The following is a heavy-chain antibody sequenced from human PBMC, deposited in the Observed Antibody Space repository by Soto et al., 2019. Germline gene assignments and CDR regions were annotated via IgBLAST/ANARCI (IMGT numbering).Heavy chain of an antibody. Sequence: VGSLRLSCTVSGFTFSTFGMHWVRQAPGGGLEWAALISYDGRTQYYADSVKGRFSISRDNSKDTLFLQMNSLRAEDTAVYYCAKDQGYTFGYDYWGQRTLVTVSS. CDR3: AKDQGYTFGYDY. V-gene: IGHV3-30*18. CDR1: GFTFSTFG. J-gene: IGHJ4*02. D-gene: IGHD5-18*01. CDR2: ISYDGRTQ.